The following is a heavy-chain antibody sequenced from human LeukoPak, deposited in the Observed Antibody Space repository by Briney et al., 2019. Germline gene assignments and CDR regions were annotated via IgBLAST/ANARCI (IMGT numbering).Heavy chain of an antibody. CDR2: ISYDGSNK. CDR3: AKDQMGAAAY. D-gene: IGHD2-15*01. Sequence: GGSLRLSCAASGFTFSSYGMHWVRQALGKGLEWVAVISYDGSNKYYADSVKGRFTISRDNSKNTLYLQMNSLRAEDTAVYYCAKDQMGAAAYWGQGTLVTVSS. V-gene: IGHV3-30*18. CDR1: GFTFSSYG. J-gene: IGHJ4*02.